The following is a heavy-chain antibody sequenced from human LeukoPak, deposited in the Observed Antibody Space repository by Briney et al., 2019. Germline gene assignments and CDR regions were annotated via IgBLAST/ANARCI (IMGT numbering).Heavy chain of an antibody. CDR1: GGSISSSSYY. V-gene: IGHV4-39*07. D-gene: IGHD6-19*01. J-gene: IGHJ6*03. CDR2: IYYSGST. Sequence: ASETLSLTCTVSGGSISSSSYYWGWIRQPPGKGLEWIGSIYYSGSTYYNPSLKSRVTISVDTSKNQFSLKLSSVTAADTAVYYCARRALYGQWLARGSYYYYYYMDVWGKGTTVTISS. CDR3: ARRALYGQWLARGSYYYYYYMDV.